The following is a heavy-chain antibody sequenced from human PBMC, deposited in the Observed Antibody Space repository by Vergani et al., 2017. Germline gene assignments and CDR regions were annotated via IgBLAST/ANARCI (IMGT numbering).Heavy chain of an antibody. V-gene: IGHV1-69-2*01. CDR3: ATPQPVSTGVIEV. Sequence: EVQLVQSGAEVKKPGATMKISCKVFGYTFTDHYMHWVKQAPEKGLEWMGLVDPEEGETIYAEKFKGIVTIAADTSTDTAHLELSSLRSEDTAVYYCATPQPVSTGVIEVWVQGTTVIVS. CDR2: VDPEEGET. CDR1: GYTFTDHY. J-gene: IGHJ6*02. D-gene: IGHD4-17*01.